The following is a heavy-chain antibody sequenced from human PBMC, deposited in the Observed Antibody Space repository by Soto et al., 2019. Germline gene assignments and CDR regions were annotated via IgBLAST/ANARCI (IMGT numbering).Heavy chain of an antibody. D-gene: IGHD5-18*01. V-gene: IGHV3-23*01. CDR3: AKARNGYTYGSFDY. CDR2: ISGSGGST. CDR1: VFTFSYSV. Sequence: GGSLRLSCAASVFTFSYSVMTWVRQAPGKGLEWISAISGSGGSTYYADSVKGRFTISRDNSKNTLYLQMNSLRAEDTALYYCAKARNGYTYGSFDYWGQGTLVTVSS. J-gene: IGHJ4*02.